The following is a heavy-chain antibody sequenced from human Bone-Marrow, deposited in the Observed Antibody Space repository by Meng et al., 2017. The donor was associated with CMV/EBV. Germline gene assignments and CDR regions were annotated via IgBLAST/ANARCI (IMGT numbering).Heavy chain of an antibody. CDR3: AKDLHRGEWLVKSYYFDY. CDR1: GFTFSSYA. V-gene: IGHV3-23*01. CDR2: ISGSGGST. D-gene: IGHD6-19*01. J-gene: IGHJ4*02. Sequence: GGSLRLSCAASGFTFSSYAMSWVRQAPGKGLEWVSAISGSGGSTYYADSVKGRFTISRDNSKNTLYLQMNSLRAEDTAVYYCAKDLHRGEWLVKSYYFDYWGQGTLVTVSS.